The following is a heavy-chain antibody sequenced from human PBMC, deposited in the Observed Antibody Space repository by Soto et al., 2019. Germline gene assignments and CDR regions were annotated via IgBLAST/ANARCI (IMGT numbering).Heavy chain of an antibody. CDR3: ARDGTPIVVVPAAMRGGWFDP. D-gene: IGHD2-2*01. V-gene: IGHV4-34*01. Sequence: QVQLQQWGAGLLKPSETLSLTCAVYGGSFSGYYWSWIRQPPGKGLEWIGEINHSGSTNYNPSLKSRVTISVDTSQTQFSLKLSYVTAADTAVYYCARDGTPIVVVPAAMRGGWFDPWGQGTLVTVSS. CDR2: INHSGST. CDR1: GGSFSGYY. J-gene: IGHJ5*02.